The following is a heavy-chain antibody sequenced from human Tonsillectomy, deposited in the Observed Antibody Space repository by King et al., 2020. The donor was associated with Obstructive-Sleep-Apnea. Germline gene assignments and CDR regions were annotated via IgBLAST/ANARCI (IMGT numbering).Heavy chain of an antibody. J-gene: IGHJ3*02. D-gene: IGHD3-9*01. Sequence: VQLVESGAEVKKPGQSLRISCKGSGYSFTLYWIGWVRQMPGKGLEWMGIIYPGDSDTRCSPSFQGQVTISADRSISTAYLQWSSLKASDTAMYYCARHFDWDDSFDIWGQGTMVTVSS. CDR2: IYPGDSDT. V-gene: IGHV5-51*01. CDR3: ARHFDWDDSFDI. CDR1: GYSFTLYW.